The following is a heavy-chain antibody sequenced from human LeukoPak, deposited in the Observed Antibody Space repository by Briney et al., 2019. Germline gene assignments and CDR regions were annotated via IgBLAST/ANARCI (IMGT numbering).Heavy chain of an antibody. J-gene: IGHJ5*02. Sequence: SETLSLTCTVSGGSISSYYWSWIRQPPGKGLEWIGYIYYSGSTNYNPSLKSRVTISVDTSKNQFSLKLSSVTAADTAVYYCARLTTTGTTLWFDPWGQGTLVTVSS. D-gene: IGHD1-1*01. CDR2: IYYSGST. CDR3: ARLTTTGTTLWFDP. V-gene: IGHV4-59*01. CDR1: GGSISSYY.